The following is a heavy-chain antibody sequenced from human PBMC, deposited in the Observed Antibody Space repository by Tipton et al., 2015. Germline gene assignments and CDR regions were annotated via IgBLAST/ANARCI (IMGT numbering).Heavy chain of an antibody. CDR1: GGSISSYY. CDR2: IYYSGST. V-gene: IGHV4-59*01. J-gene: IGHJ6*02. D-gene: IGHD2-15*01. Sequence: TLSLTCTVSGGSISSYYWSWIRQPPGKGLEWIGYIYYSGSTSYNPSLKSRVTISVDTSKNQFSLKLSSVTAADTAVYYCAREGGYCSGGSCYNRDYYYYGMDVWGQGTTVTVSS. CDR3: AREGGYCSGGSCYNRDYYYYGMDV.